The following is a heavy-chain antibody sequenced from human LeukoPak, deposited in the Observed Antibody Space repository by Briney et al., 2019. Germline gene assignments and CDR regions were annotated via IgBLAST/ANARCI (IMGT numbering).Heavy chain of an antibody. CDR3: ANLYCSSTSCYRDDAFDI. CDR2: INPNSGGT. Sequence: ASVKVSCKASGYTFTGYYMHRVRQAPGQGLEWMGWINPNSGGTNYAQKFQGRVTMTRDTSISTAYMELSRLRSDDTAVYYCANLYCSSTSCYRDDAFDIWGQGTMVTVSP. CDR1: GYTFTGYY. D-gene: IGHD2-2*01. J-gene: IGHJ3*02. V-gene: IGHV1-2*02.